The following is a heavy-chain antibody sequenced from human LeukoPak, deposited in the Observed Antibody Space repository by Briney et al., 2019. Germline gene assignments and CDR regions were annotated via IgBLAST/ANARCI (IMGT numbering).Heavy chain of an antibody. D-gene: IGHD2-15*01. Sequence: GGSLRLSCAASGFTFSSYAMHWVRQAPGKGLEWVAVISYDGSNKYYADSVKGRFTISRDNSKNTLYLQMNSLRAEDTAVYYCAKNGDRGAYCSGGSCYPYYYYYMDVWGKGTTVTISS. CDR3: AKNGDRGAYCSGGSCYPYYYYYMDV. CDR1: GFTFSSYA. V-gene: IGHV3-30*04. CDR2: ISYDGSNK. J-gene: IGHJ6*03.